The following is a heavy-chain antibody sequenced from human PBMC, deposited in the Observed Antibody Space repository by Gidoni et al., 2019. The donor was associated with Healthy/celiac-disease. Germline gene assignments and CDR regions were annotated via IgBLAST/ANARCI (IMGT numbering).Heavy chain of an antibody. D-gene: IGHD3-10*01. V-gene: IGHV3-23*01. CDR3: AKGGLWAMVRGVIYYYYYMDV. Sequence: EVQLLDTGGGLVQPGRSLRLSCAASGCTFRSYAIRWVRQAPGKGMEWVSVISGSGGSTYYADSVKGWFTISRDNSKNTLYLQMNSLRAEDTAVYYCAKGGLWAMVRGVIYYYYYMDVWGKGTTVTVSS. J-gene: IGHJ6*03. CDR1: GCTFRSYA. CDR2: ISGSGGST.